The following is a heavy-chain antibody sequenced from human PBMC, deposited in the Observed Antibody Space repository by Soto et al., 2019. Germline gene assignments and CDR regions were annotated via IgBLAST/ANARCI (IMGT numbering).Heavy chain of an antibody. CDR1: GYTFTSYG. CDR3: ARQGYCSGGSCYSPYYYYYYYMDV. Sequence: GASVKVSCKASGYTFTSYGISWVRQAPGQGLEWMGWISAYNGNTNYAQKLQGRVTMTTDTSTSTAYMELRSLRSDDTAVYYCARQGYCSGGSCYSPYYYYYYYMDVWGKGTTVTVSS. V-gene: IGHV1-18*01. J-gene: IGHJ6*03. D-gene: IGHD2-15*01. CDR2: ISAYNGNT.